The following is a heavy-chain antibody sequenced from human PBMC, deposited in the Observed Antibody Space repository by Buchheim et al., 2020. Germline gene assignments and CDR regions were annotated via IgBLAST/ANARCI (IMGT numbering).Heavy chain of an antibody. Sequence: EVQLVESGGGLVQPGGSLRLSCAASGFTFSSYWMSWVRQAPGKGLEWVANIKQDGSEKYYVDSVKGRFTISRDNAKNSLYLQMNSLRAEDTAVYYCARIRDSRITIFGVVINPHFDYWGQGTL. D-gene: IGHD3-3*01. CDR2: IKQDGSEK. CDR3: ARIRDSRITIFGVVINPHFDY. J-gene: IGHJ4*02. CDR1: GFTFSSYW. V-gene: IGHV3-7*01.